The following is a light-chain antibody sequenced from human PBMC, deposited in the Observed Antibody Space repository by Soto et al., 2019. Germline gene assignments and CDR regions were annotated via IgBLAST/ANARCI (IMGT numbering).Light chain of an antibody. CDR2: DAS. J-gene: IGKJ1*01. Sequence: DVQMTQSPSTLSASVGDRVTITCRASQSVTSWLAWYQQKPGKAPKVLIYDASSWESGVPSRFSGSGSGTEFTLTISSLHPDDFATYYCHHYNSYPVTFGQRTKVEIK. CDR3: HHYNSYPVT. CDR1: QSVTSW. V-gene: IGKV1-5*01.